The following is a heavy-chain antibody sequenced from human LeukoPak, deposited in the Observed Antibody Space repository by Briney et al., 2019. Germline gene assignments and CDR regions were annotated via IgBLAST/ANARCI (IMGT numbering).Heavy chain of an antibody. D-gene: IGHD3-16*01. CDR1: GDSVSSSTSA. Sequence: SQTLSLTCAISGDSVSSSTSAWNWVRQSPSRGLEWLGRTYYRSKWYNDYAESVKSRIATNPDTSKNQFSLHLNSVTPEDTAVYYCVRGGHFDYWGQGTLVTVSS. CDR2: TYYRSKWYN. CDR3: VRGGHFDY. J-gene: IGHJ4*02. V-gene: IGHV6-1*01.